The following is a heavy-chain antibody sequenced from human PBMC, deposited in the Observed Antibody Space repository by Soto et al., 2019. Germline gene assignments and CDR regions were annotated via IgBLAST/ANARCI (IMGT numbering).Heavy chain of an antibody. CDR3: AKGVSQYTPLALFDY. Sequence: EVQLLESGGGLVRPGGSLRLSCAASGFTFSSYAMSWVRQAPGKGLEWVSTISGSDGRTYSTDSVKGRFTISRDNSRNTAYLKMNGLRVEDTAVYYCAKGVSQYTPLALFDYWGRGTLVTVSS. CDR1: GFTFSSYA. J-gene: IGHJ4*02. CDR2: ISGSDGRT. V-gene: IGHV3-23*01. D-gene: IGHD2-2*02.